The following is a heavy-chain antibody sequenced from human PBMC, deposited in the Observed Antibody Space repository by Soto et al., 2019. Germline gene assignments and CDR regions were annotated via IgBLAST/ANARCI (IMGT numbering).Heavy chain of an antibody. J-gene: IGHJ5*02. CDR3: VRGGHGSGSYLGSS. V-gene: IGHV3-7*03. CDR2: IRQDGGAQ. D-gene: IGHD3-10*01. CDR1: GFTFTTYW. Sequence: GSLRVSCVDSGFTFTTYWMWWVRQAPGKGLQWVANIRQDGGAQYYVDSVKGRFTISRDNAKNSVYLQMESLRVEDTAVYYCVRGGHGSGSYLGSSWGQGILVTVSS.